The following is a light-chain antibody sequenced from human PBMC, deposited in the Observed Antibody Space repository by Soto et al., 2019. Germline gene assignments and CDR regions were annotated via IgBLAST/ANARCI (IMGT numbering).Light chain of an antibody. CDR3: RQTTQFQFT. CDR2: EVS. Sequence: DIVMTQTPVSLSVTHGQPASISCQSSQGLLHSYGRTYLSWFLQKPGQSPQLLIYEVSKRISGVPDMFHGNGSGTDFPLKISRVEADDNGGDYFRQTTQFQFTFGPGTTVEI. J-gene: IGKJ3*01. V-gene: IGKV2D-29*02. CDR1: QGLLHSYGRTY.